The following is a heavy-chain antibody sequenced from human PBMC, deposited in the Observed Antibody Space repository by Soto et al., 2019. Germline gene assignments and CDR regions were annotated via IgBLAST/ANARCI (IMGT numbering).Heavy chain of an antibody. J-gene: IGHJ4*02. CDR3: ARQPDYNILTGYLYYFDS. CDR1: GYKFRSYW. D-gene: IGHD3-9*01. V-gene: IGHV5-51*01. Sequence: PGESLKISCEASGYKFRSYWIGWVRQMPGKGPEWMGFIYPGDSDARYSPSFQGQVTISADKSINTVYLQWSSLKASDTAMYYWARQPDYNILTGYLYYFDSWGQGTLVTVSS. CDR2: IYPGDSDA.